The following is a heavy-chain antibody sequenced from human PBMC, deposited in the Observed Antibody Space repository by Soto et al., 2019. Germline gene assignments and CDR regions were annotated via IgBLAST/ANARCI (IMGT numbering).Heavy chain of an antibody. V-gene: IGHV4-4*02. Sequence: SETLSLTCAVSGGSFTSNNWWTWVRQPPGQGLEWIGEIYRTGSTNYNPSLKSRVTISLDKSENQYSLKVTSLTASDTAVYYCASRDPGTSVDYWGQGTLVTVSS. CDR2: IYRTGST. D-gene: IGHD1-7*01. J-gene: IGHJ4*02. CDR3: ASRDPGTSVDY. CDR1: GGSFTSNNW.